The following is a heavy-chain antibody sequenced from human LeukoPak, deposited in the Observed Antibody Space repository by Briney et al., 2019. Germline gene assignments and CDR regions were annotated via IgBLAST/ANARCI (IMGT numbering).Heavy chain of an antibody. D-gene: IGHD3-10*01. CDR2: VHYTGTT. CDR3: AREFGELSRFDP. V-gene: IGHV4-59*01. J-gene: IGHJ5*02. Sequence: SETLSLTCSISGGSIGCFYWSWIRQPPGKGLEWIGYVHYTGTTNYNPSLKTRVTISVDASKNQFSLKLTSVTAADTAFYFCAREFGELSRFDPWGQGTLVTVSS. CDR1: GGSIGCFY.